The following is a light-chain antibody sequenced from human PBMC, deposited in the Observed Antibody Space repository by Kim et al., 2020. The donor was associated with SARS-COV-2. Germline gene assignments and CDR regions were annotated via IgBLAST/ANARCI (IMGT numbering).Light chain of an antibody. CDR1: QSINNF. J-gene: IGKJ4*01. Sequence: EIVLTQSPVTLSLSPGERATLSCRASQSINNFLAWYQQKPGQAPRLLIHDASNRATGVPARFSGSGSGTDFTLTISSLEPEDFAVYYCQHRFNWPLTFGGGTKVDIK. V-gene: IGKV3-11*01. CDR3: QHRFNWPLT. CDR2: DAS.